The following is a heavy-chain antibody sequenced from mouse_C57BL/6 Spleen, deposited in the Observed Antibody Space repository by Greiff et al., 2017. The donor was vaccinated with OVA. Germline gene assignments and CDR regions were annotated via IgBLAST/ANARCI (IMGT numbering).Heavy chain of an antibody. CDR1: GYTFISYW. CDR3: AGRRTIYFDY. CDR2: IHPNSGST. J-gene: IGHJ2*01. Sequence: VQLQQPGAELVKPGASVKLSCKASGYTFISYWMHWVKQRPGQGLEWIGMIHPNSGSTNYNEKFKSKATLTADKSSSTAYMQLGSLTSEYSAVCYCAGRRTIYFDYWGQGTTLTVSS. D-gene: IGHD1-1*02. V-gene: IGHV1-64*01.